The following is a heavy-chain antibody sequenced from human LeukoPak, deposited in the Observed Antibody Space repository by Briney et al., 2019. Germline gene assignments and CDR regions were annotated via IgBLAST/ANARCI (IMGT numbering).Heavy chain of an antibody. CDR1: GFTFSSYS. CDR2: ISGNAKNA. D-gene: IGHD1-26*01. V-gene: IGHV3-23*01. CDR3: AKDGKSDLLPY. J-gene: IGHJ4*02. Sequence: GGSLRLSCAASGFTFSSYSMSWVRQAPGKGLEWVSLISGNAKNAYYADSVKGRFTISRDNSKNTLYLQMNSLRVEGTAVYYCAKDGKSDLLPYWGQGTLVTVSS.